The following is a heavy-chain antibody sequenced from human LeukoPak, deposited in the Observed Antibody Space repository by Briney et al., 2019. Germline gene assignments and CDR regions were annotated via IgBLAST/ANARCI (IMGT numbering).Heavy chain of an antibody. Sequence: PGGSLRLSCAASRFTFSSYWMHWVRHTPGKGLVWVSRIKGDGSSTSYADSVKGRFTISRDNAKNTLFLQMNSLRAEDSAVYYCARAIYTSGRTDFDYWGQGTLVTVSS. D-gene: IGHD2-2*02. V-gene: IGHV3-74*01. CDR1: RFTFSSYW. CDR2: IKGDGSST. CDR3: ARAIYTSGRTDFDY. J-gene: IGHJ4*02.